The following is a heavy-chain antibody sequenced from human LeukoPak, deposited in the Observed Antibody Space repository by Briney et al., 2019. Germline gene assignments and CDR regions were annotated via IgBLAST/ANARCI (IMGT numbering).Heavy chain of an antibody. Sequence: AGGSLRLSCAASGFTFSSYAMTWVRQAPGKGLEWVSSIDADGADTFYADSVKGRFTISRDNAKNTLSLQMHSLTAEDTAVYYCAKDQSYYHLFDPWGQGTLVTVSS. CDR3: AKDQSYYHLFDP. J-gene: IGHJ5*02. V-gene: IGHV3-23*01. CDR1: GFTFSSYA. D-gene: IGHD3-22*01. CDR2: IDADGADT.